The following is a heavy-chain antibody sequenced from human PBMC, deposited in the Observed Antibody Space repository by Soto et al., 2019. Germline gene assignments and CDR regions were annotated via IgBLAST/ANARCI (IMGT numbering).Heavy chain of an antibody. CDR3: ALVGYGSSTSCSNDAFDI. CDR2: INPNSGGT. D-gene: IGHD2-2*03. CDR1: GYTFTGYY. V-gene: IGHV1-2*04. J-gene: IGHJ3*02. Sequence: SVKVSRKASGYTFTGYYMHWVRQAPGQGLEWMGWINPNSGGTNYAQKFQGWVTMTRDTSISTAYMELSRLRSDDTAVYYCALVGYGSSTSCSNDAFDIWGQGTMVTGSS.